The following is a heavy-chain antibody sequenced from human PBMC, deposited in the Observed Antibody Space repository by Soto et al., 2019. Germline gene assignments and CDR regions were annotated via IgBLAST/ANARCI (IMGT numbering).Heavy chain of an antibody. CDR1: GLTFSSYG. CDR3: ARDQTVAGRGFDY. CDR2: IWYDGSNK. J-gene: IGHJ4*02. D-gene: IGHD6-19*01. Sequence: QVQLVESGGGVVQPGRSLRLSCAASGLTFSSYGMHWVRQAPGKGLEWVAVIWYDGSNKYYADSVKGRFTISRDNSKNTLYLQMNSLRAEDTAVYYCARDQTVAGRGFDYWGQGTLVTVSS. V-gene: IGHV3-33*01.